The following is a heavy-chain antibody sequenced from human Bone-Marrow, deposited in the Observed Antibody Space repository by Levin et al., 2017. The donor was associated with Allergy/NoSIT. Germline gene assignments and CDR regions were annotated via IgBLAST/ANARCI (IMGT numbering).Heavy chain of an antibody. D-gene: IGHD1-1*01. V-gene: IGHV4-31*03. CDR1: GGSIRSSGYH. Sequence: SQTLSLTCTVSGGSIRSSGYHWTWIRQYPNKGLEWIGYISYRGSTYFNPSLTSRLTMSIDTSEQHFSLNLTSVSAADTAIYYCARLDGYSFDYWGQGALVTVSS. J-gene: IGHJ4*02. CDR3: ARLDGYSFDY. CDR2: ISYRGST.